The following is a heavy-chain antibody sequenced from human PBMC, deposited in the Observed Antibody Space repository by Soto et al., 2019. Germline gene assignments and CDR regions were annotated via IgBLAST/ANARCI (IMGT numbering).Heavy chain of an antibody. D-gene: IGHD6-6*01. J-gene: IGHJ5*02. Sequence: SETLSLTCTVSGGSISSSSYYWGWIRQPPGKGLEWIGSIYYSGSTYYNPSLKSRVTISVDTSKNQFSLKLSSVTAADTAVYYCASGTKQLAFAPWGQGTLVTVSS. CDR1: GGSISSSSYY. CDR3: ASGTKQLAFAP. V-gene: IGHV4-39*01. CDR2: IYYSGST.